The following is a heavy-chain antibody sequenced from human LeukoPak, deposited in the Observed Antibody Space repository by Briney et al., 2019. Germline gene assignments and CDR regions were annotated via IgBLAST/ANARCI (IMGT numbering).Heavy chain of an antibody. D-gene: IGHD1-1*01. CDR1: GGSISSSSYY. V-gene: IGHV4-39*02. Sequence: SETLSLTCTVSGGSISSSSYYWGWIRQPPGKGLEWIGSIYYSGSTYYNPSLKSRVTISVDTSKNQFSLKLSSVTAADTAVYYCARDFRQTGTWFDPWGQGTLVTVSS. CDR3: ARDFRQTGTWFDP. CDR2: IYYSGST. J-gene: IGHJ5*02.